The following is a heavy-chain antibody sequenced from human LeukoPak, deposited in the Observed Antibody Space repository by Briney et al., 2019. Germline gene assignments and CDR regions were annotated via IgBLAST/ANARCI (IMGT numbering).Heavy chain of an antibody. CDR3: AKVVYSGSPHDAFDI. D-gene: IGHD1-26*01. CDR1: GFTFSSYE. V-gene: IGHV3-48*03. CDR2: ISSSGSTI. Sequence: GGSLRLSCAASGFTFSSYEMNWVRQAPGKGLEWVSYISSSGSTIYYADSVKGRFTISRDNAKNSLYLQMNSLRAEDTAVYYCAKVVYSGSPHDAFDIWGQGTMVTVSS. J-gene: IGHJ3*02.